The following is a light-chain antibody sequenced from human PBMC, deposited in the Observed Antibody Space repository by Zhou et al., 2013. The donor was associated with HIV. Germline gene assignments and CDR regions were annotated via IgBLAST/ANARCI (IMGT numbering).Light chain of an antibody. V-gene: IGKV1-39*01. CDR3: QQSYTVPWT. CDR2: GAS. J-gene: IGKJ1*01. CDR1: QSISSY. Sequence: DIQMTQSPSSLSASVGDRVTITCRASQSISSYLNWYQQKPGEAPNLLIYGASNLQSGVPSRISGSGSETEFTLIISSLHHEDSAIYYCQQSYTVPWTFGQGTKVEIK.